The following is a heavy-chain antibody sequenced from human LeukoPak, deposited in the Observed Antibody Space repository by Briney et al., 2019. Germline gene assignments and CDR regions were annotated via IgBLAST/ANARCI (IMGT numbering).Heavy chain of an antibody. CDR2: ISSSGSTI. CDR1: GFTFSSYE. V-gene: IGHV3-48*03. D-gene: IGHD5-12*01. CDR3: ARFGRYSGYDLGYEDY. Sequence: GGSLRLSCAASGFTFSSYEMNWVRQAPGKGLEWVSYISSSGSTIYYADSVKGRFTISRDNAENSLYLQMNSLRAEDTAVYYCARFGRYSGYDLGYEDYWGQGTLVTVSS. J-gene: IGHJ4*02.